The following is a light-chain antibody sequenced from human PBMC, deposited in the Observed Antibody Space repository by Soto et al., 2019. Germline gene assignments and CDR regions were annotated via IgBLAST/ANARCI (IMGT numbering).Light chain of an antibody. V-gene: IGLV2-11*01. CDR3: GSYAGNYIGV. J-gene: IGLJ3*02. Sequence: QSALTQPPSVSGSPGQSVTISCTGTSSDVGTYNHVSWYQQHPGKAPKVIIYDVTKWPSGVPDRFSGSKSGNTASLTISGLQAEDEADYYCGSYAGNYIGVLGGGTKVTVL. CDR2: DVT. CDR1: SSDVGTYNH.